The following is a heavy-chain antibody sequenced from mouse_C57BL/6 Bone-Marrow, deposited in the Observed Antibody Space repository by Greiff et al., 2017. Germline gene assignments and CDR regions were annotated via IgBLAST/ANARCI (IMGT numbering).Heavy chain of an antibody. Sequence: VQLQQSGPELVKPGASVKISCKASGYTFTDYYMNWVKQSHGKSLEWIGDINPNNGGTSYNQKFKGKATLTVDKSSSTAYMELRSLTSEDSAVYYCAREGTGTSYWGQGTTLTVSS. CDR1: GYTFTDYY. V-gene: IGHV1-26*01. CDR2: INPNNGGT. J-gene: IGHJ2*01. CDR3: AREGTGTSY. D-gene: IGHD4-1*01.